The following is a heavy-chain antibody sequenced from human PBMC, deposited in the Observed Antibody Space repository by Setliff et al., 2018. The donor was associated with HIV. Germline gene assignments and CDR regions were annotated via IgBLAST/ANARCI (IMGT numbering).Heavy chain of an antibody. CDR2: VWYDGSNK. D-gene: IGHD3-16*01. V-gene: IGHV3-33*01. Sequence: PGGSLRLSCAASGFIFSDYGIHWVRQAPGKELEWVAVVWYDGSNKNYADTVKGRFTISRDNSKKSLYLQMNSLGAEDTAVYYCARSGGIGNYHWDVWGKGTTVTVSS. CDR1: GFIFSDYG. CDR3: ARSGGIGNYHWDV. J-gene: IGHJ6*03.